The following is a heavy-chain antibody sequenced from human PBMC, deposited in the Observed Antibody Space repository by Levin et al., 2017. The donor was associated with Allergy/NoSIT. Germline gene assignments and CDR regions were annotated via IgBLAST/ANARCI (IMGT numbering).Heavy chain of an antibody. CDR2: ISAYNGNT. CDR1: GYTFTSYG. CDR3: ARDTPCSTSSCYIHYYYGMDV. D-gene: IGHD2-2*02. Sequence: ASVKVSCKTSGYTFTSYGISWVRQAPGQGLEWMGWISAYNGNTDSAQKFQGRVTMTTDTATSTAYMELRSLRSDDTAVYYCARDTPCSTSSCYIHYYYGMDVWGQGTTVTVSS. V-gene: IGHV1-18*01. J-gene: IGHJ6*02.